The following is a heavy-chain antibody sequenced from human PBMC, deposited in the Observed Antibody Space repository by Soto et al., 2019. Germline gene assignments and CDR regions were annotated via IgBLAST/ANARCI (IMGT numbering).Heavy chain of an antibody. CDR2: ISSSSSYI. Sequence: GGSLRLSCAASGFTFSSYSMNWVRQAPGKGLEWVSSISSSSSYIYYADSVKGRFTISRDNAKNSLYLQMNSLRAEDTAVYYCARDLMLGYCSGGSCYPQYFQHWGQGTLVTVSS. V-gene: IGHV3-21*01. CDR3: ARDLMLGYCSGGSCYPQYFQH. CDR1: GFTFSSYS. J-gene: IGHJ1*01. D-gene: IGHD2-15*01.